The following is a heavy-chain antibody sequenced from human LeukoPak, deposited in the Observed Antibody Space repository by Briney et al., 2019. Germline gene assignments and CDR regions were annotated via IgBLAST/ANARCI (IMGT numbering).Heavy chain of an antibody. Sequence: GGSLRLSCAASGFTFSSYAMSWVRQAPGKGLEWVSAISGSGGSTYYADSVKGRFTISRDNAKNTLFLQMNSLRAEDTAVYYCAGGSTLDRGLVYYWGQGSPVTVSS. J-gene: IGHJ4*02. CDR3: AGGSTLDRGLVYY. V-gene: IGHV3-23*01. D-gene: IGHD3-10*01. CDR2: ISGSGGST. CDR1: GFTFSSYA.